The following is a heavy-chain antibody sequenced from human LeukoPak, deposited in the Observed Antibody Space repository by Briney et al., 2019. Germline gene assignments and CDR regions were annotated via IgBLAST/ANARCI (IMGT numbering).Heavy chain of an antibody. CDR3: ARGGDGSNIYWYFDL. Sequence: GGSLRLSCAASGFTFSTHWMHWARQAPGKGLEWVSRMNSDGSSSSYADSVKGRFTISRDNAKNTLYLQMNSLRAGDTAVYYCARGGDGSNIYWYFDLWGRGTLVTVSS. J-gene: IGHJ2*01. CDR2: MNSDGSSS. D-gene: IGHD5-24*01. V-gene: IGHV3-74*01. CDR1: GFTFSTHW.